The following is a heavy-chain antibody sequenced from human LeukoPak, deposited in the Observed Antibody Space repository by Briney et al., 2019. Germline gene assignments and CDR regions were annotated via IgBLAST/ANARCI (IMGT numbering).Heavy chain of an antibody. V-gene: IGHV3-23*01. Sequence: GRSLRLSCAASGFTFSNYAMSWVRQAPGKGLEWVSAISGSGGSTYYADSVKGRFTISRDNSKNTLFLQMNSLRVEDTAIYYCAKSTRDGYNLWFDYWGQGTLVTVSS. CDR3: AKSTRDGYNLWFDY. CDR1: GFTFSNYA. J-gene: IGHJ4*02. CDR2: ISGSGGST. D-gene: IGHD5-24*01.